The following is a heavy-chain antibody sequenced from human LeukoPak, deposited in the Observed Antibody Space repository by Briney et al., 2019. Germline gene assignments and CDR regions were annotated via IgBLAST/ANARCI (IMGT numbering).Heavy chain of an antibody. V-gene: IGHV1-18*04. Sequence: ASVKVSCKASGYTFSRYGFSWVRQAPGQSLEWLGWIGVYNNNTNYEEKFQGRVTMTTDTSTSTAYMELRSLRFDDTAVYYCARDLMIYGSGGYMWFDPWGQGTLLTVSS. D-gene: IGHD3-10*01. CDR2: IGVYNNNT. CDR1: GYTFSRYG. J-gene: IGHJ5*02. CDR3: ARDLMIYGSGGYMWFDP.